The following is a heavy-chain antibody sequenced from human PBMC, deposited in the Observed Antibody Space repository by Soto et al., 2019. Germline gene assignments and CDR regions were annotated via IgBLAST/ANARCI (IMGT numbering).Heavy chain of an antibody. J-gene: IGHJ4*02. CDR2: ISSTTNYI. CDR1: GFTFTRYS. Sequence: PWGSRRLSCAASGFTFTRYSMNWVLQSPGKGLEWVSSISSTTNYIYYADSMKGRFTVSRDNAKNSVYLEMNSLSAEDTAVYYCARESEDLTSNFDYWGQGTLVTVSS. V-gene: IGHV3-21*01. CDR3: ARESEDLTSNFDY.